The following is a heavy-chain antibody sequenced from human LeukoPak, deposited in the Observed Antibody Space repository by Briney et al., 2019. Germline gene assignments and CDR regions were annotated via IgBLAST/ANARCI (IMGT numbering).Heavy chain of an antibody. V-gene: IGHV1-2*02. CDR2: INPNSGGT. Sequence: GASVKVSFKAAGYTFTGYYKHWVRQAPGQGLEWMGWINPNSGGTNYAQKFQGRVTMTRDTSISTAYMELSRLRSDDTAVYYCARDTAMVTYWFDPWGQGTLVTVSS. J-gene: IGHJ5*02. CDR3: ARDTAMVTYWFDP. D-gene: IGHD5-18*01. CDR1: GYTFTGYY.